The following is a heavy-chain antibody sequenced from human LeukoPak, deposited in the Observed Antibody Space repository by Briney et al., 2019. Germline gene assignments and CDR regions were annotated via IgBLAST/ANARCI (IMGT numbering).Heavy chain of an antibody. CDR2: IKSKTDGGTT. CDR1: GFTFTKAW. D-gene: IGHD3-22*01. V-gene: IGHV3-15*01. CDR3: TTYYYDSSGYYF. J-gene: IGHJ4*02. Sequence: PGGSLRLSCAASGFTFTKAWMSWVRQAPGKGLEWVGRIKSKTDGGTTDYAAPVKGRFTISRDDSKNMLYLQMNSLKTEDTAVYYCTTYYYDSSGYYFWGRGTLVTVSS.